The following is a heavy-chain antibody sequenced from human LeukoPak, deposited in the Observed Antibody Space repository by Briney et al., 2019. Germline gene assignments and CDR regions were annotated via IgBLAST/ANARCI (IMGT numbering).Heavy chain of an antibody. Sequence: PGGSLRLSCAASGFTFRSYWMTRVRQAPGKGLEWVANINEDGSEGHYVDSVKDRFTISRDNAKNSLYLQMNSLRAEDAALYYCARTGRLFDYWGQGTLATVSS. CDR3: ARTGRLFDY. D-gene: IGHD2-8*02. V-gene: IGHV3-7*01. CDR1: GFTFRSYW. CDR2: INEDGSEG. J-gene: IGHJ4*02.